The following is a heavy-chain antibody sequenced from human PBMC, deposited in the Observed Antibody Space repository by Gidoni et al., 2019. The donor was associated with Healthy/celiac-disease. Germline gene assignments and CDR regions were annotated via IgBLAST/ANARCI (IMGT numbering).Heavy chain of an antibody. CDR3: ARPGAAAGIPGGFDP. D-gene: IGHD6-13*01. CDR1: GGSISSSSYY. CDR2: IYYSGST. Sequence: QLQLQESGPGLVKPSETLSLTCTVSGGSISSSSYYWGWIRQPPGKGLEWIGSIYYSGSTYYKPSLKSRVTISVDTSKNQFSLKLSSVTAADTAVYYCARPGAAAGIPGGFDPWGQGTLVTVSS. V-gene: IGHV4-39*01. J-gene: IGHJ5*02.